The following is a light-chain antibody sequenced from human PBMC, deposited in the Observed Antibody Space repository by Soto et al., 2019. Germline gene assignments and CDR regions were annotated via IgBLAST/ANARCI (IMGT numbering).Light chain of an antibody. CDR1: QSISSW. J-gene: IGKJ5*01. Sequence: DSKVIRSPPTLSAAVGDKVTITCPASQSISSWLAWYQQKPGKAPKLLIYAAPSLESGAPSRFSGSGSGTEFTLTTSSLQPDDFATYSCQQYNSYSTTFGQGTRLEIK. CDR3: QQYNSYSTT. V-gene: IGKV1-5*01. CDR2: AAP.